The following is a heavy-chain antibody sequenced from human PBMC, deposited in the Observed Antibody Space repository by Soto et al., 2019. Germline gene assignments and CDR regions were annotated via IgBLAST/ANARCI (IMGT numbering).Heavy chain of an antibody. CDR2: ITNRGST. CDR1: GGSISSDY. J-gene: IGHJ1*01. Sequence: SETLSVTCTVSGGSISSDYWYWIRQPPGKGLDWIGYITNRGSTNYNPSLESRVTISVDTSKNQLSLRLSSVTAADTAVYYCATFLGQGGNENEYLEHWGQGTLVTVSS. CDR3: ATFLGQGGNENEYLEH. D-gene: IGHD5-12*01. V-gene: IGHV4-59*01.